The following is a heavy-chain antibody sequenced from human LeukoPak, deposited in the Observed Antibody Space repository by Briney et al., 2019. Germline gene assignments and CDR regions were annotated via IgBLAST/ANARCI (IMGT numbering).Heavy chain of an antibody. D-gene: IGHD6-19*01. J-gene: IGHJ5*02. Sequence: PGGSLRLSRAASGFTFSSYAMSWVRQAPGRGLEWVSAISGSGDTTNYADSVKGRFTISRDNSKNTLYLQMNGLRDEDTAKYYCAKSNSGWCTWGPWGQGALVTVSS. CDR2: ISGSGDTT. CDR1: GFTFSSYA. CDR3: AKSNSGWCTWGP. V-gene: IGHV3-23*01.